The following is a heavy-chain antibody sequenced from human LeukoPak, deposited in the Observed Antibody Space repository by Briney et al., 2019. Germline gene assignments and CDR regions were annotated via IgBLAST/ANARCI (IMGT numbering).Heavy chain of an antibody. Sequence: PSETLSLTCTVSGGSISSYYWSWIRQPPGKGLEWIGYIYYSGSTNYNPSLKSRVTIPVDTSKNQFSLKLSSVTAADTAVYYCARVSRTGPTYYFDYWGQGTLVTVSS. J-gene: IGHJ4*02. D-gene: IGHD4-17*01. V-gene: IGHV4-59*01. CDR3: ARVSRTGPTYYFDY. CDR1: GGSISSYY. CDR2: IYYSGST.